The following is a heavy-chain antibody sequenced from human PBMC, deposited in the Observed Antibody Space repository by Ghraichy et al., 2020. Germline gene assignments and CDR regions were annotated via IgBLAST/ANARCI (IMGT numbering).Heavy chain of an antibody. CDR1: GGTFSSSA. CDR2: IIPVFNTA. Sequence: SVKVSCKTSGGTFSSSAISWVRQAPGQGLEYMGGIIPVFNTANYVQKFQGRVTITADESTSTAYMELSSLRSEDTATYYCVRVYRKAPYWGQGTLVTVSS. J-gene: IGHJ4*02. D-gene: IGHD3-16*02. V-gene: IGHV1-69*13. CDR3: VRVYRKAPY.